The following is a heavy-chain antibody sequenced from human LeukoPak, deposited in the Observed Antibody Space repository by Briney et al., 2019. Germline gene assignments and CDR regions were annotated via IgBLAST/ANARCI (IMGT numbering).Heavy chain of an antibody. J-gene: IGHJ3*02. D-gene: IGHD3-16*02. CDR2: IYHSGST. V-gene: IGHV4-38-2*02. CDR3: ARFYDYVWGSYLSILNKDAFDI. Sequence: SETLSLTCTVSGYSISSGYYWGWIRQPPGKGLEWIGSIYHSGSTYYNPSLKSRVTISVDTSKNQFSLKLSSVTAADTAVYYCARFYDYVWGSYLSILNKDAFDIWGQGTMVTVSS. CDR1: GYSISSGYY.